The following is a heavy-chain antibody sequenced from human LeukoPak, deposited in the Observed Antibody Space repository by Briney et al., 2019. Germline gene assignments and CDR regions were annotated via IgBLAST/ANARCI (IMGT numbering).Heavy chain of an antibody. V-gene: IGHV3-30*04. CDR2: ISYDGSNK. CDR3: ASAENGGYFDY. J-gene: IGHJ4*02. D-gene: IGHD3-16*01. Sequence: RSLRLSCAASGFTFSSYAMHWVRQAPGKGLEWVAVISYDGSNKYYADSVKGRFTISRDNSKNTLYLQMNSLRAEDTAVYYCASAENGGYFDYWGQGTLVTVSS. CDR1: GFTFSSYA.